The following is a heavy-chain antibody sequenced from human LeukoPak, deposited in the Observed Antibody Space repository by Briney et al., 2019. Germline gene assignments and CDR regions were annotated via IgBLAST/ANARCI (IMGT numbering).Heavy chain of an antibody. CDR1: GYTFTGYY. D-gene: IGHD1-26*01. Sequence: GASVKVSCKASGYTFTGYYMHWVRQAPGQGLEWMGWISAYNGNTNYAQKLQGRVTMTTDTSTSTAYMELRSLRSDDTAVYYCARDEWELLALNDYWGQGTLVTVSS. CDR2: ISAYNGNT. J-gene: IGHJ4*02. CDR3: ARDEWELLALNDY. V-gene: IGHV1-18*04.